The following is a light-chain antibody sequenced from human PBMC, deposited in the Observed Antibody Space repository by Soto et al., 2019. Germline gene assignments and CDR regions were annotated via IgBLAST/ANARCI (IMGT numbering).Light chain of an antibody. Sequence: DIQMTQSPSTLSAFVGDRVTITCRTSQSIDTWLAWHQQKPGKAPKLLIYKASSLVIGVPSRFSGSGSGTDFTFTISRLQPEDIATYYCQQYENLPTFGQGTRLEIK. V-gene: IGKV1-5*03. CDR1: QSIDTW. CDR2: KAS. J-gene: IGKJ5*01. CDR3: QQYENLPT.